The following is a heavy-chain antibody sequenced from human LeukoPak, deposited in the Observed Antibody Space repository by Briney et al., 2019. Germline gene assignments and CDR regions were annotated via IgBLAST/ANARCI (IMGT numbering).Heavy chain of an antibody. CDR1: GFTFSTYS. J-gene: IGHJ4*02. CDR3: ATNEWIDY. D-gene: IGHD5-12*01. V-gene: IGHV3-48*01. CDR2: ISGSRGTI. Sequence: GGSLRLSCSASGFTFSTYSINWVRPAPGKGLEWVSYISGSRGTIYYADSVKGRFTISRDNAKNSLYLQMNSLRAEDTAVYYCATNEWIDYWGQGTLVTVSS.